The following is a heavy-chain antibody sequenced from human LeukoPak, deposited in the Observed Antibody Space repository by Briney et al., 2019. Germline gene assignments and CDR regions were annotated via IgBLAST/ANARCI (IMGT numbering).Heavy chain of an antibody. Sequence: GGSLRLSCAASGFTFSSYSMNWVRQAPGKGLEYVSAISRNGGGTYYADSVKGRFTISRDNSKNTLYLQMSSLRAEDTAVYYCVKEKTDYGLTGYHWSEANDAFDLWGQGTMVTVSS. CDR2: ISRNGGGT. V-gene: IGHV3-64D*06. D-gene: IGHD3-9*01. J-gene: IGHJ3*01. CDR3: VKEKTDYGLTGYHWSEANDAFDL. CDR1: GFTFSSYS.